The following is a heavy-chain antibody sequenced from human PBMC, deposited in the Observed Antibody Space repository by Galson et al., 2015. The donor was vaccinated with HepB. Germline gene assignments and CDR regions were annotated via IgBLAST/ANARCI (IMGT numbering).Heavy chain of an antibody. CDR2: ISSSSSTI. D-gene: IGHD3-22*01. CDR3: ARDGPYYDSSGPQNNFDY. CDR1: GFTFSSYS. V-gene: IGHV3-48*04. J-gene: IGHJ4*02. Sequence: SLRLSCAASGFTFSSYSMNWVRQAPGKGLEWVSYISSSSSTIYYADSVKGRFTISRDNAKNSLYLQMNSLRAEDTAVYYCARDGPYYDSSGPQNNFDYWGQGTLVTVSS.